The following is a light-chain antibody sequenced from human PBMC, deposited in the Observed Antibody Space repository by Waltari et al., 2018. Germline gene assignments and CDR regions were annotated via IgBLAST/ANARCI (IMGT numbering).Light chain of an antibody. CDR1: QSMNRW. Sequence: DIQMTQYTSKLSASVGDRVAITCRASQSMNRWLAWYKQKPGKAPKLLIRKASYLESGVPSRFSGSGSGTEFTLTISSLQPDDFATYYCQQYSSYSRTFGQGTKLEI. CDR2: KAS. V-gene: IGKV1-5*03. CDR3: QQYSSYSRT. J-gene: IGKJ2*01.